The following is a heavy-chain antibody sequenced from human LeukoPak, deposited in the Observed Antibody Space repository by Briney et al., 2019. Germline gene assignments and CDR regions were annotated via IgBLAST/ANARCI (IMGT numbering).Heavy chain of an antibody. CDR2: IYYSGST. Sequence: PSETLSLTCAVYGGSFSGYYWSWIRQPPGKGLEWIGYIYYSGSTNYNPSLKSRVTISVDTSKNQFSLKLSSVTAADTAVYYCARVFHSGWLLRYYFDYWGQGTLVTVSS. J-gene: IGHJ4*02. CDR3: ARVFHSGWLLRYYFDY. V-gene: IGHV4-59*01. CDR1: GGSFSGYY. D-gene: IGHD6-19*01.